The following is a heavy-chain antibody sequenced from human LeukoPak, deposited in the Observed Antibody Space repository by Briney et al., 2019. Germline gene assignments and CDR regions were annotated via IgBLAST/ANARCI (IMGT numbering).Heavy chain of an antibody. CDR1: GGSFSGYY. CDR2: INHSGST. V-gene: IGHV4-34*01. J-gene: IGHJ3*02. Sequence: SETLSLTCAVYGGSFSGYYWSWIRQPPGKGLEWIGEINHSGSTNYNPSLKSRVTISVDTSKNQFSLKLTSVTAADTAVYYCARATAFFDIWGQGTMVAVSS. CDR3: ARATAFFDI.